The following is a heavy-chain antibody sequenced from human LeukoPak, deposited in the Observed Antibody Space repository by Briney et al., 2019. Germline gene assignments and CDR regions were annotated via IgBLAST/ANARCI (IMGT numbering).Heavy chain of an antibody. CDR1: GYSISSGYY. CDR3: ARLVAGSYYYYYMDV. V-gene: IGHV4-38-2*02. Sequence: SETLSLTCTVSGYSISSGYYWGWIRQPPGKGLEWIGSIYHSGSTYYNPSLKSRVTISVDTSKNQFSLKLSSVTAADTAVYYCARLVAGSYYYYYMDVWGKGTTVTISS. D-gene: IGHD6-19*01. J-gene: IGHJ6*03. CDR2: IYHSGST.